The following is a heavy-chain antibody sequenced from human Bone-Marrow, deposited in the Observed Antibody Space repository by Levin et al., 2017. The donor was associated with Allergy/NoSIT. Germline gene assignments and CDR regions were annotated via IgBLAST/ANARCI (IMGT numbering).Heavy chain of an antibody. CDR3: ARDSAALTEPSSGIFDY. V-gene: IGHV3-21*01. CDR1: GFTFSSYS. J-gene: IGHJ4*02. Sequence: ASVKVSCAASGFTFSSYSMNWVRQAPGKGLEWVSSISSSSSYIYYADSVKGRFTISRDNAKNSLYLQMNSLRAEDTAVYYCARDSAALTEPSSGIFDYWGQGTLVTVSS. CDR2: ISSSSSYI. D-gene: IGHD6-19*01.